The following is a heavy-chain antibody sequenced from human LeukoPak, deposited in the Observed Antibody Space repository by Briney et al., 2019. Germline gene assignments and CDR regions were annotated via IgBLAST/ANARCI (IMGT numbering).Heavy chain of an antibody. CDR1: GAPINGDDLF. D-gene: IGHD3-3*01. CDR2: IYYSGST. Sequence: SQTLSLTCSVSGAPINGDDLFWGWIRQPPGKGLEWIGNIYYSGSTYYNPSLERRISISMDASKNQFSLKLNSVTAADTAVYFCARENFYDPRGYFHPWGRGTLVSVPS. V-gene: IGHV4-30-4*01. J-gene: IGHJ2*01. CDR3: ARENFYDPRGYFHP.